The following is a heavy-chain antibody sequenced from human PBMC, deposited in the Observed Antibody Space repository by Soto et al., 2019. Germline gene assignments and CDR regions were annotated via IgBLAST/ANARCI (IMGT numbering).Heavy chain of an antibody. CDR2: IIPTFGTA. J-gene: IGHJ4*02. CDR1: GGTFSSYA. CDR3: ARGDTDMVWGNFDY. V-gene: IGHV1-69*13. Sequence: SVKVSFKASGGTFSSYAISWVRQAPGQGLEWMGGIIPTFGTANYAQKFQGRVTITADESTSTAYMELSSLRSEDTAVYYCARGDTDMVWGNFDYWGQGTLVTVSS. D-gene: IGHD5-18*01.